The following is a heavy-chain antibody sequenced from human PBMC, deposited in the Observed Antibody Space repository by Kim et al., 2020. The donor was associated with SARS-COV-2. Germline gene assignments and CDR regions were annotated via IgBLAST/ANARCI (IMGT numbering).Heavy chain of an antibody. CDR2: IPYDGSNK. D-gene: IGHD6-13*01. V-gene: IGHV3-33*05. CDR1: GFTFSRSG. J-gene: IGHJ4*02. Sequence: GGSLRLSCAESGFTFSRSGMHWVRQAPGKGLEWVAIIPYDGSNKYYADSVKGRFTISRDNSKNKLYLEMNSLRAEDTAVYYCARDSKDSSRFGLGYLDYWGQGTLVIVSS. CDR3: ARDSKDSSRFGLGYLDY.